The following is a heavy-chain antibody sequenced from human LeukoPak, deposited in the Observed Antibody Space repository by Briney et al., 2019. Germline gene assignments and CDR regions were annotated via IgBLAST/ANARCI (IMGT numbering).Heavy chain of an antibody. V-gene: IGHV4-61*01. J-gene: IGHJ6*03. D-gene: IGHD2-15*01. CDR1: GGSISSSSYY. CDR2: IYYSGST. Sequence: SETLSLTCTVSGGSISSSSYYWSWIRQPPGKGLEWIGYIYYSGSTNYNPSLKSRVTISVDTSKNQFSLKLSSVTAADTAVYYCARVGCSGGSCLGNYYYYYMDVWGKGTTVTISS. CDR3: ARVGCSGGSCLGNYYYYYMDV.